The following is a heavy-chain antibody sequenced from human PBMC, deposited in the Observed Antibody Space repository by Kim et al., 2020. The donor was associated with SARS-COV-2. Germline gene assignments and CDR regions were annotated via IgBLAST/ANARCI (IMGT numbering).Heavy chain of an antibody. J-gene: IGHJ4*02. CDR1: GFSLSSYD. V-gene: IGHV3-13*01. CDR3: AKADTWTHLLGN. Sequence: GGSLRLSCAASGFSLSSYDMHWVRQATGKGLEWVSAIDTDGDTDYSGSVKGRFTISRENANNSLYHQMNSLRAGDTAVYYCAKADTWTHLLGNWGQGTLVTVSS. CDR2: IDTDGDT. D-gene: IGHD3-16*01.